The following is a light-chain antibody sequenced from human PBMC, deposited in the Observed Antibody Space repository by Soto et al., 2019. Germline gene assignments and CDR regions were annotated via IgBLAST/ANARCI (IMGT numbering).Light chain of an antibody. CDR2: GNS. Sequence: QSVLTQPPSVSGAPGQRVTISCTGSSSNIGAGYDVHWYQQLPGTAPKLLIYGNSNRPSGVPDRFSGSKSGTSASLVITGLQAEDEADYYCQSYDSSLGVFGTGTKLTVL. J-gene: IGLJ1*01. V-gene: IGLV1-40*01. CDR1: SSNIGAGYD. CDR3: QSYDSSLGV.